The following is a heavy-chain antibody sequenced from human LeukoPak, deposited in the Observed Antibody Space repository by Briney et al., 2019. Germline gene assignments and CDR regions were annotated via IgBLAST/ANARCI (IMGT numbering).Heavy chain of an antibody. D-gene: IGHD6-13*01. J-gene: IGHJ5*02. CDR3: ARPRGAAAGTFGFDP. CDR1: GYTFTSYY. Sequence: ASVKVSCKASGYTFTSYYLHWVRQAPGQGLEWMGIINPSGGSTTSAQKFQGRVTMTRDRSASTVYMELSSLRSEDTAVYYCARPRGAAAGTFGFDPWGQGTLVTVSS. V-gene: IGHV1-46*01. CDR2: INPSGGST.